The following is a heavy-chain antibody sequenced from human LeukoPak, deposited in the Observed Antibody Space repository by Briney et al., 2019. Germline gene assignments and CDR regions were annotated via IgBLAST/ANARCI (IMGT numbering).Heavy chain of an antibody. CDR2: ISGGGGST. CDR1: GFTFSSYA. V-gene: IGHV3-23*01. CDR3: AKVAGYSSSRGFTDY. J-gene: IGHJ4*02. D-gene: IGHD6-19*01. Sequence: PGGSLRLSCAASGFTFSSYAMTWVRQAPGKGLEWVSAISGGGGSTYYADSVKGWFTISRDNSKNTLYLQMNSLRVEDTAGYYCAKVAGYSSSRGFTDYWGQGTLVTVSS.